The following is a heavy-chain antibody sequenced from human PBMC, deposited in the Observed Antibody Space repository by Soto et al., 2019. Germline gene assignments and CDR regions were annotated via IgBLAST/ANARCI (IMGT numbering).Heavy chain of an antibody. CDR1: GFTFSSYE. V-gene: IGHV3-48*03. CDR2: ISSSGSTI. CDR3: ARDRSGSTTHYYYYGMDV. J-gene: IGHJ6*02. Sequence: GGSLRLSCAASGFTFSSYEMNWVRQAPGKGLEWVSYISSSGSTIYYADSVKGRFTISRDNAKNSPYLQMNSLRAEDTAVYYCARDRSGSTTHYYYYGMDVWGQGTTVTVSS. D-gene: IGHD2-2*01.